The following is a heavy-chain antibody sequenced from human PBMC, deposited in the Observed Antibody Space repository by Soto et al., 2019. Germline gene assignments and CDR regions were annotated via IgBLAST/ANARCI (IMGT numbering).Heavy chain of an antibody. J-gene: IGHJ6*02. V-gene: IGHV3-30*18. CDR3: AKDMVGARDYYYGLDV. Sequence: GGSLRLSCAASGFTFSSYLMHWVRQAPGKGLEWVALTSYDGSNKFYADSVKGRFTISRDNSQNTLYLQMSSLRAEDTAVYYCAKDMVGARDYYYGLDVWGQGTTVNVSS. CDR2: TSYDGSNK. CDR1: GFTFSSYL. D-gene: IGHD1-26*01.